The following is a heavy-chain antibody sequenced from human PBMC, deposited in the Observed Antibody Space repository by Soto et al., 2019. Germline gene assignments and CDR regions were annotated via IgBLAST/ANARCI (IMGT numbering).Heavy chain of an antibody. J-gene: IGHJ6*02. Sequence: VGSLRLSCAASGFTFSSYGMHWVRQAPGKGLEWVAVIWYDGSNKYYADSVKGRFTISRDNSKNTLYLQMNSLRAEDTAVYYCARGSIVGATRVWYYGMDVWGQGTTVTVSS. CDR2: IWYDGSNK. CDR3: ARGSIVGATRVWYYGMDV. V-gene: IGHV3-33*01. CDR1: GFTFSSYG. D-gene: IGHD1-26*01.